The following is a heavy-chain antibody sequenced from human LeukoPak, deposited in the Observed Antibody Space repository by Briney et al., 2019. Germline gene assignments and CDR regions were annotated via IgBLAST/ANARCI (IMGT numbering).Heavy chain of an antibody. CDR3: AREAAFWSGYYTEENLDY. CDR2: INHSGST. D-gene: IGHD3-3*01. V-gene: IGHV4-34*01. CDR1: GGSFSGYY. Sequence: PSETLSLTCAVYGGSFSGYYWSWIRQPPGKGLEWIGEINHSGSTNYNPSLKSRVTISVDTSKNQFSLKLSSVTAADTAVYYCAREAAFWSGYYTEENLDYWGQGTLVTVSS. J-gene: IGHJ4*02.